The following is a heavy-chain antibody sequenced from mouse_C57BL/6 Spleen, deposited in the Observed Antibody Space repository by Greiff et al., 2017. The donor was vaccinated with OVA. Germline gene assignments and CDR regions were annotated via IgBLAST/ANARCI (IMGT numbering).Heavy chain of an antibody. J-gene: IGHJ4*01. Sequence: QVQLKQSGAELVKPGASVKISCKASGYAFSSYWMNWVKQRPGQGLEWIGQIYPGDGDTNYNGKFKGKATLTADKSSSTAYMQLSSLTSEDSAVYFCARRYDGAMDYWGQGTSVTVSS. V-gene: IGHV1-80*01. CDR3: ARRYDGAMDY. CDR1: GYAFSSYW. D-gene: IGHD2-12*01. CDR2: IYPGDGDT.